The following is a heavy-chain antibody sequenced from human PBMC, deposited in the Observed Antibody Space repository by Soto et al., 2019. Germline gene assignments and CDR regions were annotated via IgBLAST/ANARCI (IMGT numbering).Heavy chain of an antibody. J-gene: IGHJ6*02. V-gene: IGHV2-5*01. CDR1: GFSLSTGGVG. Sequence: QITLKASGPTLVKPTQTLTLTCTFSGFSLSTGGVGVGWIRQPPGKAPEWLALIYWNDDKRYSPSLNSRLTITKDTSKNQVVLTMSNMDPVDTATYYCGGYNVLTDYHGYGMDVWGQGTTVTVSS. D-gene: IGHD3-9*01. CDR3: GGYNVLTDYHGYGMDV. CDR2: IYWNDDK.